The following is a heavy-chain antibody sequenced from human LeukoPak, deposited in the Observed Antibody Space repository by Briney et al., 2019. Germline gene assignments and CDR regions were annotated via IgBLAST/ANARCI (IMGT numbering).Heavy chain of an antibody. D-gene: IGHD6-19*01. CDR3: ARVHRGYSSGRYEPNWFDP. J-gene: IGHJ5*02. CDR2: INPNSGGT. CDR1: GYTFTGYY. Sequence: ASVKVSCKASGYTFTGYYMHWVRQAPGQGLEWMVRINPNSGGTNYAQKFQGRVTMTRDTSISTAYMELSRLRSDDTAVYYCARVHRGYSSGRYEPNWFDPWGQGTLVTVSS. V-gene: IGHV1-2*06.